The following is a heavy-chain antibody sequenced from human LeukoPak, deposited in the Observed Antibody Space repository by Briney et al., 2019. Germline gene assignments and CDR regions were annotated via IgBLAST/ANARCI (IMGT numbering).Heavy chain of an antibody. V-gene: IGHV3-21*01. D-gene: IGHD3-22*01. J-gene: IGHJ4*02. Sequence: PGGSLRLSCAASGFTFSSYSMNWVRQAPGKGLEWVSSISSSSSYIYYADSVKGRFTISRDNAKNSLCLQMNSLRAEDTAVYYCARDPPSLYYDSSGYFDYWGQGTLVTVSS. CDR2: ISSSSSYI. CDR1: GFTFSSYS. CDR3: ARDPPSLYYDSSGYFDY.